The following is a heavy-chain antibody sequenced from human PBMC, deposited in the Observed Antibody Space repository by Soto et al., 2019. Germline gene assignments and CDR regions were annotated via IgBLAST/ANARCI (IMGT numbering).Heavy chain of an antibody. CDR2: IWYDGSNK. CDR3: ERSSSWYYRLGAFDI. J-gene: IGHJ3*02. V-gene: IGHV3-33*01. D-gene: IGHD3-22*01. CDR1: GFTFSSYG. Sequence: QVQLVESGGGVVQPGRSLRLSCAASGFTFSSYGMHWVRQAPGKGLEWVAVIWYDGSNKYYADSVKGRFTISRDNSKNTLYLKVNSLRAEDRAVYYCERSSSWYYRLGAFDIWGQGTMGTVSS.